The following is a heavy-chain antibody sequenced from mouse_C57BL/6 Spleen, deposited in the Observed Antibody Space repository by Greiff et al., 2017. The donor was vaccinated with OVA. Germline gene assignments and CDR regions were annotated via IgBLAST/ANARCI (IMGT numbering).Heavy chain of an antibody. CDR2: ISDGGSYT. D-gene: IGHD2-4*01. Sequence: EVQGVESGGGLVKPGGSLKLSCAASGFTFSSYAMSWVRQTPEKRLEWVATISDGGSYTYYPDNVKGRFTISRDNAKNNLYLQMSHLKSEDTAMYYCASLGDYPFAYWGQGTLVTVSA. CDR1: GFTFSSYA. V-gene: IGHV5-4*01. CDR3: ASLGDYPFAY. J-gene: IGHJ3*01.